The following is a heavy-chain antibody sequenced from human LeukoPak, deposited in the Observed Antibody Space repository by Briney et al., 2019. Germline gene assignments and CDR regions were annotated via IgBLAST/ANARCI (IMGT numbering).Heavy chain of an antibody. CDR2: IYYSGST. V-gene: IGHV4-30-4*08. D-gene: IGHD2-2*02. CDR1: GGSISSGDYY. J-gene: IGHJ4*02. CDR3: ARAWHERYCSSTSCYTAFEDY. Sequence: SQTLSLTCTVPGGSISSGDYYWSWIRQPPGKGLEWIGYIYYSGSTYYNPSLKSRVTISVDTSKNQFSLKLSSVTAADTAVYYCARAWHERYCSSTSCYTAFEDYWGQGTLVTVSS.